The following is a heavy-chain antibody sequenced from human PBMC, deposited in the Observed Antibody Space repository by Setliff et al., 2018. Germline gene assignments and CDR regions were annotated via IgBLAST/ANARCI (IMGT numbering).Heavy chain of an antibody. D-gene: IGHD3-22*01. CDR3: AKGRYYYDSSGSFFDY. Sequence: SLRLSCAASGFTFSSYAMSWVRQAPGKGLEWVSAISGSGGSTYYADSVKGRFTISRDNSKNTLYLQMNSLRAEDTAVYYCAKGRYYYDSSGSFFDYWGQGTLVTVSS. V-gene: IGHV3-23*01. CDR1: GFTFSSYA. CDR2: ISGSGGST. J-gene: IGHJ4*02.